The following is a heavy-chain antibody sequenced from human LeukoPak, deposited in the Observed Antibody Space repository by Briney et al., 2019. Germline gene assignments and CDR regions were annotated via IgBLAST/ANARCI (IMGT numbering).Heavy chain of an antibody. V-gene: IGHV4-4*07. CDR2: IYTSGST. CDR3: AREVTTGIASAGRVDY. CDR1: GGSISSYY. D-gene: IGHD6-13*01. Sequence: SETLSLTCTVPGGSISSYYWSWIRQPAGKGLEWIGRIYTSGSTNYNPSLKSRVTMSVDTSKNQFSLKLSSVTAADAAVYYCAREVTTGIASAGRVDYWGQGTLVTVSS. J-gene: IGHJ4*02.